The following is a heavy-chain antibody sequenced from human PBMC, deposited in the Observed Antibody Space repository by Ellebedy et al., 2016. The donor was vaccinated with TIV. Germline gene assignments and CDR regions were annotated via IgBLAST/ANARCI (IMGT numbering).Heavy chain of an antibody. CDR2: ISYDGNNK. D-gene: IGHD5-18*01. V-gene: IGHV3-30*18. J-gene: IGHJ4*02. Sequence: GGSLRLSCAASGFTFSSYGMHWVRQAPGKGLEWVAVISYDGNNKYYADSVKGRFTISRDNSKKTLYLQMNSLRAEDTAVYFCVKDGPHGYGYPYYFDYWGQGTLVTVSS. CDR1: GFTFSSYG. CDR3: VKDGPHGYGYPYYFDY.